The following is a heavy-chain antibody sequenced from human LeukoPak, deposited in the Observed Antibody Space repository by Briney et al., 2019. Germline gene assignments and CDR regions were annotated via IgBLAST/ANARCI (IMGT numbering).Heavy chain of an antibody. CDR2: IYSGGST. CDR3: AKDAVGPFDY. D-gene: IGHD2-2*01. V-gene: IGHV3-53*01. J-gene: IGHJ4*02. Sequence: GGSLRLSCAPSGFTVSSNYMSWVRQAPGKGLEWVSVIYSGGSTYYADSVKGRFTISRDNSKNALYLQMNSLRAEDTAVYYCAKDAVGPFDYWGQGTLVTVSS. CDR1: GFTVSSNY.